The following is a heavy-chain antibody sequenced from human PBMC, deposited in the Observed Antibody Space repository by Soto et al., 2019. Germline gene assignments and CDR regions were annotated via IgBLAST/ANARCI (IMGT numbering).Heavy chain of an antibody. CDR1: GGSMNSHDYY. CDR2: IHNSGST. Sequence: SETLSLNSTVSGGSMNSHDYYWTSIRQPPGKGLEWIGYIHNSGSTYYNPSLKSRLTISSDMSKNQFSLRLNSVTAADTALYFCARGEVRGPFDIWGQGTKVTVSS. V-gene: IGHV4-30-4*01. J-gene: IGHJ3*02. CDR3: ARGEVRGPFDI. D-gene: IGHD3-10*01.